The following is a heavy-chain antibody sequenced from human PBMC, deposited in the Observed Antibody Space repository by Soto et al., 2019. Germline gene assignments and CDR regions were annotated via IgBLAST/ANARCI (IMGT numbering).Heavy chain of an antibody. Sequence: EVQLVESGGGLVQPGGSLRLSCAASGFTFNIYGMSWVRQAPGKGLECVSAISGTGNSVYYGDSVKGRFTLSRDNSKNTLYLQMNSLRAEDTAVYYCAKDKRLTSVTVKDYFDVWGQGTLVTVSS. CDR3: AKDKRLTSVTVKDYFDV. J-gene: IGHJ4*02. D-gene: IGHD4-17*01. V-gene: IGHV3-23*04. CDR1: GFTFNIYG. CDR2: ISGTGNSV.